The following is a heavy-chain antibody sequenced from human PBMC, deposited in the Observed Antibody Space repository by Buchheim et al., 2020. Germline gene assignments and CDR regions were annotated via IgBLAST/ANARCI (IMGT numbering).Heavy chain of an antibody. CDR3: ARIQDLKVFDY. CDR1: GFTFSSYE. D-gene: IGHD5-18*01. CDR2: ISSSGSTI. V-gene: IGHV3-48*03. J-gene: IGHJ4*02. Sequence: EVQLVESGGGLVQPGGSLRLSCAASGFTFSSYEMNWVRQAPGKGLEWVSYISSSGSTIYYAASVKGRFTISRDNAKKCMYLQMNSLRAEDTAVYYCARIQDLKVFDYWGQGTL.